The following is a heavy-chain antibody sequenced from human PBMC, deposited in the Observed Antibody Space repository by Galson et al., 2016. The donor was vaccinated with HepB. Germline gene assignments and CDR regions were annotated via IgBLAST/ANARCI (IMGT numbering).Heavy chain of an antibody. CDR3: ARDVQYRFDS. CDR1: GYTFTTSG. J-gene: IGHJ4*02. D-gene: IGHD2/OR15-2a*01. CDR2: ISTYSGNT. Sequence: SVKVSCKASGYTFTTSGISWVRQAPGQGPEWMGWISTYSGNTKYAQKFQGGLTLTTDSSTTTAYMELRSPRFDDTALYYCARDVQYRFDSWGQGTLVTVSS. V-gene: IGHV1-18*01.